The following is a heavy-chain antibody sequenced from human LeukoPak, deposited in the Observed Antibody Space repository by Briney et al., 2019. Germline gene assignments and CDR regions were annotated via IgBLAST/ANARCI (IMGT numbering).Heavy chain of an antibody. CDR3: AKSLFALVHXXGIDY. V-gene: IGHV3-23*01. Sequence: GGSLRLSCAASGFTISGYGMNWVRQAPGKGLEWVSGISGRAGAGNTYYADSVKGRFTISRDNSKNTLYLQMNSLRAEDTAVYYCAKSLFALVHXXGIDYXXXGTLVTVS. CDR1: GFTISGYG. J-gene: IGHJ4*01. CDR2: ISGRAGAGNT. D-gene: IGHD6-13*01.